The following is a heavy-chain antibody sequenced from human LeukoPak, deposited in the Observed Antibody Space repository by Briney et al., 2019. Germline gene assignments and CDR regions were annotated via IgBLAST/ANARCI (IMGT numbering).Heavy chain of an antibody. CDR3: ARHMSVSYDAFDL. D-gene: IGHD3-3*01. CDR2: VYYTGRT. J-gene: IGHJ2*01. Sequence: SETLSLTCSVSDGSTTGYYWSWIRQPPGKGLEWIAYVYYTGRTLYNPSLESRVTISVDTSKTQFSLTVTSVTAADTAVYYCARHMSVSYDAFDLW. V-gene: IGHV4-59*08. CDR1: DGSTTGYY.